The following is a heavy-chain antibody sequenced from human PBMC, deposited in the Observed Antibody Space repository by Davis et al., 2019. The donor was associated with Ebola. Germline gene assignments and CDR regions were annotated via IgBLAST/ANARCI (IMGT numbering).Heavy chain of an antibody. J-gene: IGHJ5*02. Sequence: GGSLRLSCAASGFTFSSYWMSWVRQAPGKGLEWVSAISAGDGTTYADSVKGRFTISRDNSKNTLYLQMNSLRAEDTAVYYCAKFSSSWYDGRLAPWGQGTLVTVSS. CDR1: GFTFSSYW. CDR2: ISAGDGTT. CDR3: AKFSSSWYDGRLAP. D-gene: IGHD6-13*01. V-gene: IGHV3-23*01.